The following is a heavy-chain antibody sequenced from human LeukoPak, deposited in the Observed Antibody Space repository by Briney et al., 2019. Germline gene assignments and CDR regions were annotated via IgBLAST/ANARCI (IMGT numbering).Heavy chain of an antibody. CDR2: IYNSGST. D-gene: IGHD3-10*01. V-gene: IGHV4-61*02. CDR1: GGSISRGSYY. CDR3: ARQTFGALYFDS. J-gene: IGHJ4*02. Sequence: SETLSLTCIVSGGSISRGSYYWNWIRQPAGKGLEWMGRIYNSGSTNYNPSLKSRVTISTDMSRNQFSLNLSSVTAADTAVYYCARQTFGALYFDSWGQGTLVTVSS.